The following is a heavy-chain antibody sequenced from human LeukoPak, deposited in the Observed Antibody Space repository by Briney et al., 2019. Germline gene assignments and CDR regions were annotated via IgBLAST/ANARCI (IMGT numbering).Heavy chain of an antibody. CDR2: INHSGST. CDR3: ARAPMNSN. Sequence: SETLSLTCAVYGGSFSGYYWSWIRQPPGKGLEWIGEINHSGSTNYNPSLKSRVTISVDASKNQFSLKLSSVTAADTAVYYCARAPMNSNWGQGTLVTVSS. D-gene: IGHD4-23*01. J-gene: IGHJ4*02. CDR1: GGSFSGYY. V-gene: IGHV4-34*01.